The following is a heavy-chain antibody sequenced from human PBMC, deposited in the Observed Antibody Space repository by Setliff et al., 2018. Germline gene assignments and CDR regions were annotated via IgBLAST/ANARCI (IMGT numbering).Heavy chain of an antibody. CDR1: GFTFSSYW. CDR3: AKRGHYSSSDGLSFEF. CDR2: ISSISDTL. Sequence: PGGSLRLSCAASGFTFSSYWMSWVRQAPGKGLEWVSYISSISDTLYYADSVKGRFTICRDRSKNTVYLQMNRLGAEDTAVYYCAKRGHYSSSDGLSFEFWGQGTQVTVSS. V-gene: IGHV3-48*01. J-gene: IGHJ4*02. D-gene: IGHD6-6*01.